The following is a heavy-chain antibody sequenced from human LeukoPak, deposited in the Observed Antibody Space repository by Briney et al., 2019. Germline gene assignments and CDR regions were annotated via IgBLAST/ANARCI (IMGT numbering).Heavy chain of an antibody. CDR1: GFTFGSYA. Sequence: GGSLRLSCAASGFTFGSYAMHWVRQAPGKGLEWVAVISYDGSNKYYADSVKGRFTISRDNSKNTLYLQMNSLRAEDTAVYYCARDRDGSGGSWTGWFDPWGQGTLVTVSS. CDR3: ARDRDGSGGSWTGWFDP. CDR2: ISYDGSNK. D-gene: IGHD2-15*01. V-gene: IGHV3-30-3*01. J-gene: IGHJ5*02.